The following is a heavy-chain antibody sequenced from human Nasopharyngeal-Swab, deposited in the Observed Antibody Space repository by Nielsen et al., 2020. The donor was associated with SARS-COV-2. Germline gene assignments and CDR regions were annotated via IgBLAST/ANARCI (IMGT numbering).Heavy chain of an antibody. CDR1: GFTFSDYY. CDR2: ISSSSSYT. J-gene: IGHJ6*02. Sequence: GASLKISCAASGFTFSDYYMSWIRQAPGKGLEWVSYISSSSSYTNYADSVKGRFIISRDNAKNSLYLQMNSLRAEDTAVYYCARVSPPLLTGPYYYYGMDVWGQGTTVTVSS. D-gene: IGHD3-9*01. V-gene: IGHV3-11*06. CDR3: ARVSPPLLTGPYYYYGMDV.